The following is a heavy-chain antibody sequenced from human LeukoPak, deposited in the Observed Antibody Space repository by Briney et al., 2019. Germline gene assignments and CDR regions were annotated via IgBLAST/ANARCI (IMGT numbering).Heavy chain of an antibody. CDR1: GYTFTGYY. CDR2: INPNSGGT. V-gene: IGHV1-2*02. CDR3: ARVRYYHYSSGYPDY. J-gene: IGHJ4*02. Sequence: ASVKVSCKASGYTFTGYYMPWVRQAPGQGLEWMGWINPNSGGTNYAQKFQGRVTMTRDTSISTAYMELSRLRSDDTAVYYCARVRYYHYSSGYPDYWGQGTLVTVSS. D-gene: IGHD3-22*01.